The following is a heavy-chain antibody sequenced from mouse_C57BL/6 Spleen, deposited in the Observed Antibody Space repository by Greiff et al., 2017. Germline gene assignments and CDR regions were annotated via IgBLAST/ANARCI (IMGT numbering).Heavy chain of an antibody. V-gene: IGHV1-82*01. CDR1: GYAFSSSW. Sequence: QVQLQQSGPELVKPGASVKISCKASGYAFSSSWMNWVKQRPGKGLEWIGRLYPGDGDTNYNGKFKGKATLTADKSSSTAYMQLSSLTSEDSAVYFCARHYEYDYWYFDVWGTGTTVTVSS. D-gene: IGHD2-4*01. J-gene: IGHJ1*03. CDR2: LYPGDGDT. CDR3: ARHYEYDYWYFDV.